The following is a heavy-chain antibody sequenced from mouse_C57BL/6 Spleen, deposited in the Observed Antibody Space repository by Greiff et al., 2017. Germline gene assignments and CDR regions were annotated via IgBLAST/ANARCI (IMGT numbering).Heavy chain of an antibody. CDR1: GYAFSSSW. D-gene: IGHD1-1*01. CDR3: ARQSSYNFDY. J-gene: IGHJ2*01. CDR2: IYPGDGDT. V-gene: IGHV1-82*01. Sequence: VQLQQSGPELVKPGASVKISCKASGYAFSSSWMNWVKQRPGKGLEWIGRIYPGDGDTNYNGKFKGKATLTADKSSSTAYMQLSSLTSEDSAVYFCARQSSYNFDYWGQGTTLTVSS.